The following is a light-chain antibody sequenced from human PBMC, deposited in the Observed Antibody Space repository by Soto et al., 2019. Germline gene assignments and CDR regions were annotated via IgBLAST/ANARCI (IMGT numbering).Light chain of an antibody. V-gene: IGKV3-20*01. CDR3: QQYGSSSYT. CDR1: QSVSSTY. CDR2: GAS. Sequence: EIVLTQSPGTLSLSPGERATLSCRASQSVSSTYLAWYQQNPGQAPRLRIYGASSRATGIPGRFSGSGSGTDFPLTICRLEPEDFAVYFCQQYGSSSYTFGQGTKLEIK. J-gene: IGKJ2*01.